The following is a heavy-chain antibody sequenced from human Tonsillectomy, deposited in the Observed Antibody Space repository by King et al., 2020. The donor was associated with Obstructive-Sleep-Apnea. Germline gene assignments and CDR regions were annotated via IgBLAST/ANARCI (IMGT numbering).Heavy chain of an antibody. CDR2: ISSSSSYI. D-gene: IGHD5-12*01. CDR3: ASFTRTDIVASDY. CDR1: GFTFSSYS. J-gene: IGHJ4*02. Sequence: VQLVESGGGLVKPGGSLRLSCAASGFTFSSYSMNWVRQAPGKGLEWVSSISSSSSYIYYADSVKGRFTISRDNAKNSLYLQMNSLRAEDTAVYYCASFTRTDIVASDYWGQGTLVTVSS. V-gene: IGHV3-21*01.